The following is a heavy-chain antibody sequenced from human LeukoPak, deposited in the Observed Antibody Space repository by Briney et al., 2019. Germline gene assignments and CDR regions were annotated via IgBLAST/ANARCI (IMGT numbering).Heavy chain of an antibody. CDR3: AKMFWRNHGIVGATPFDY. CDR2: ISYDGSNK. D-gene: IGHD1-26*01. Sequence: PGGSLRLSCAASGFTFSSYAMHWVRQAPGKGLEWVAVISYDGSNKYYADSVKGRFTISRDNSKNTLYLQMNSLRAEDTAVYYCAKMFWRNHGIVGATPFDYWGQGTLVTVSS. V-gene: IGHV3-30*18. J-gene: IGHJ4*02. CDR1: GFTFSSYA.